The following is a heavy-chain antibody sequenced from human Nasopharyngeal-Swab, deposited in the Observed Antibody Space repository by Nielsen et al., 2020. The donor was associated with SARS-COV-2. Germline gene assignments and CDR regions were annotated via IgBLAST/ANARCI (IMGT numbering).Heavy chain of an antibody. Sequence: SLKISCAASGFTFDDYTMYWVRQRPGEGLEWVSGINWNSASKGYADSVKGRFTISRDNAKNSLYLQMNSLRVEDTAVYYCARDLDVNMNRGDPGDWGQGTLVTVSS. CDR2: INWNSASK. D-gene: IGHD3-10*01. V-gene: IGHV3-9*01. CDR1: GFTFDDYT. J-gene: IGHJ4*02. CDR3: ARDLDVNMNRGDPGD.